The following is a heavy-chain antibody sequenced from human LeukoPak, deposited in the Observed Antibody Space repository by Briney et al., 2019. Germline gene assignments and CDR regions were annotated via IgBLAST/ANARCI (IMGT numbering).Heavy chain of an antibody. Sequence: SETLSLTCTVSGGSISSVCYYWSWLRQHPGKGLEWIGYIHYSRTNYYNPSLRSRVTISVDTSKNQFSLKLSSVTGADTAVYYCARDPPDYVDYGMDVWGQGSTVTVSS. CDR3: ARDPPDYVDYGMDV. D-gene: IGHD4-17*01. CDR2: IHYSRTN. CDR1: GGSISSVCYY. J-gene: IGHJ6*02. V-gene: IGHV4-31*03.